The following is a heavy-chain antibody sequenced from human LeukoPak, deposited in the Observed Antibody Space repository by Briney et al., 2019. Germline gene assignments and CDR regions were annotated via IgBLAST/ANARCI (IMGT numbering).Heavy chain of an antibody. J-gene: IGHJ6*03. CDR2: IKQDGTDK. D-gene: IGHD6-19*01. V-gene: IGHV3-7*01. CDR3: ARVWQWLNLYYYYYMDV. Sequence: GGSLRLSCVGSGFTFSSYWMSWVRQAPGKGLEWVANIKQDGTDKNDVDSVKGRFTISRDNAKNSLYLQMNSLRAEDTAVYYCARVWQWLNLYYYYYMDVWGKGTTVTVSS. CDR1: GFTFSSYW.